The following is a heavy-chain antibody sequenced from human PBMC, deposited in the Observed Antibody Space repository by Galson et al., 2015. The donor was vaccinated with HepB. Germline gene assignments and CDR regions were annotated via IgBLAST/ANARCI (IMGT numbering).Heavy chain of an antibody. V-gene: IGHV6-1*01. Sequence: CAISGDSVSSKSAAWNWIRQSPSRGLEWLGRTYYRSKWYNDYALSVKSRITINPDTSKNQFSLQLNSVTPEDTAIYFCARGNGDYGGGHDYWGQGTLVTVSS. CDR3: ARGNGDYGGGHDY. CDR2: TYYRSKWYN. D-gene: IGHD4-17*01. CDR1: GDSVSSKSAA. J-gene: IGHJ4*02.